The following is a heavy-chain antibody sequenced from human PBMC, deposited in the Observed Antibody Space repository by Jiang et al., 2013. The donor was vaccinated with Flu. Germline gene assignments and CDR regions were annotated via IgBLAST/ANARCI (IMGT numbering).Heavy chain of an antibody. CDR3: AKDLGVFTYGDY. D-gene: IGHD3-10*01. Sequence: SGAEVKKPGASVKVSCKASGYTFIGYYMHWVRQAPGQGLEWMGWINVNSGDTAYTQKFQGRVTMTRDTSISTAYMELRRLTPDDTAVYYCAKDLGVFTYGDYWGQGTLVTVSS. CDR1: GYTFIGYY. CDR2: INVNSGDT. J-gene: IGHJ4*02. V-gene: IGHV1-2*02.